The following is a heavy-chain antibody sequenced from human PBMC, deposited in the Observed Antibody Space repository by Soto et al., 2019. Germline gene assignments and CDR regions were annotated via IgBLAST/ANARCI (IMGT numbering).Heavy chain of an antibody. CDR1: GFSISRSA. CDR3: ARDLQAGTDNVNWFAP. J-gene: IGHJ5*02. D-gene: IGHD1-1*01. Sequence: QVQLVESGGGVVQPGRSLRLSCAASGFSISRSAMHWVRQAPGKGLEWVAVIAYDGSNRWYADSAKGRFTISRDNSKHTVYLQMSGLRGEDTAVYYCARDLQAGTDNVNWFAPWGQGTLVTVSS. CDR2: IAYDGSNR. V-gene: IGHV3-30*04.